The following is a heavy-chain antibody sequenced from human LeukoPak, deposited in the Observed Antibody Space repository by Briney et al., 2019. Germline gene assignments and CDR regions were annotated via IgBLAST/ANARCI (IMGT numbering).Heavy chain of an antibody. CDR3: ATLYGSSRGAFDY. D-gene: IGHD3-10*01. Sequence: PGGSLRLSCAASGFIVSGNYMSWVRQAPGKGLEWVSVLYSGGGTYYADSVKGRFTISRDNSKNTLYLQMNSLRAEDTAIYYCATLYGSSRGAFDYWGQGTLVTVSS. CDR2: LYSGGGT. CDR1: GFIVSGNY. J-gene: IGHJ4*02. V-gene: IGHV3-53*01.